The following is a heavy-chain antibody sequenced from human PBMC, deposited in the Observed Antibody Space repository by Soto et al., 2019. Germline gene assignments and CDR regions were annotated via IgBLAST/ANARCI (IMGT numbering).Heavy chain of an antibody. CDR1: GFTFDDYP. J-gene: IGHJ4*02. V-gene: IGHV3-9*01. D-gene: IGHD5-18*01. Sequence: EVQLEESGGALVQPGRSLRLSCAASGFTFDDYPMHWVGQVLGKGLGWVSSISWNSGNIGYADSVKGRFTTSRDNAKNSLYLQMNSLRPEDTALYYCVRSKGGYSYGTPFDYWGQGTLVTVSS. CDR2: ISWNSGNI. CDR3: VRSKGGYSYGTPFDY.